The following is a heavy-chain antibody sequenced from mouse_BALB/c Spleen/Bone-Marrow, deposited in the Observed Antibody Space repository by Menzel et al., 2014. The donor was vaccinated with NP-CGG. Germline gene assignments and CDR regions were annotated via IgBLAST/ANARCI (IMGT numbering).Heavy chain of an antibody. CDR3: TRDPFYYGSGYAMDY. CDR2: ISSGGSYT. J-gene: IGHJ4*01. CDR1: GFTFSSYT. Sequence: EVKLVESGGGLVKPGGSLKLSCAASGFTFSSYTMSWVRQTPEKRLEWVATISSGGSYTYYPDSVKGRFTISRDNAKNTLYLQMSSLKSEDTAMYYCTRDPFYYGSGYAMDYWGQGTSVTVSS. V-gene: IGHV5-6-4*01. D-gene: IGHD1-1*01.